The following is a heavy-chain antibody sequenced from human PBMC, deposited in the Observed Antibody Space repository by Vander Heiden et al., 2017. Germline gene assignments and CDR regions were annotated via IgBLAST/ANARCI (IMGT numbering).Heavy chain of an antibody. CDR2: IKQDGSEK. J-gene: IGHJ4*02. D-gene: IGHD6-19*01. V-gene: IGHV3-7*01. Sequence: EVQLVESGGGLVQPGGSLRLSCAASGFTFSSYWMSWVRQAPGKGLEWVANIKQDGSEKYDVDSVKGRFTISRDNAKNSLYLQMNSLRAEDTAVYYCARAYSSGPIDYWGQGNLVTVSS. CDR1: GFTFSSYW. CDR3: ARAYSSGPIDY.